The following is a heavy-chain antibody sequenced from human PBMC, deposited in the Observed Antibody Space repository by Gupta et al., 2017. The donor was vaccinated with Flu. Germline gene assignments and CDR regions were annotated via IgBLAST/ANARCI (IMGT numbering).Heavy chain of an antibody. J-gene: IGHJ4*02. V-gene: IGHV3-23*01. CDR1: GFTFSSYS. CDR3: AKNSGNNWYPGDY. D-gene: IGHD5-24*01. CDR2: ISGNGAAT. Sequence: EVQVLESGGGLVQPGGSLRLSCAASGFTFSSYSMTWVSQAPGEGLEWVSVISGNGAATFYAGAVKGRFTISRDNSKKTIYLQMKRLRAEDTAIYYCAKNSGNNWYPGDYGGQGTLVTVYS.